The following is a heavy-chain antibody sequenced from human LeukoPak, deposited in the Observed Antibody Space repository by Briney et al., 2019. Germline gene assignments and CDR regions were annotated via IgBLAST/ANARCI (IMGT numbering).Heavy chain of an antibody. Sequence: GGSLSLSCAASGFTFNSYAMTWVRQTPGKGLEWVSSISGSEGRTYYADSVKGRFTISRDNSKNTLYLRMNNLRADDTAAYYCAKGRFSSTVRDFDYWGQGTLVTVSS. CDR2: ISGSEGRT. V-gene: IGHV3-23*01. D-gene: IGHD4-17*01. J-gene: IGHJ4*02. CDR1: GFTFNSYA. CDR3: AKGRFSSTVRDFDY.